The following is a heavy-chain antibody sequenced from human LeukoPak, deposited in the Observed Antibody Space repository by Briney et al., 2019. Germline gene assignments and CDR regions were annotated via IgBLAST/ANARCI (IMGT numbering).Heavy chain of an antibody. CDR1: GGSISSSSYY. Sequence: PSETLSLTCTVSGGSISSSSYYWGWIRQPPGKGLEWIGSIYYSGSTYYNPSLKSRVTISVDTSKNQFSLKLSSVTAADTAVYYCARDRALTGYYYWGQGTLVTVSS. CDR2: IYYSGST. CDR3: ARDRALTGYYY. D-gene: IGHD3-9*01. J-gene: IGHJ4*02. V-gene: IGHV4-39*07.